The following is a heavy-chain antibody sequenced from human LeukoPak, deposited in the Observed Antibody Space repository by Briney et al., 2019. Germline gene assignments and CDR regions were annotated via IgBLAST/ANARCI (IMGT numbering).Heavy chain of an antibody. J-gene: IGHJ4*02. D-gene: IGHD2-15*01. CDR2: IWYDGYNK. Sequence: GRSVPLSCAASGFTFSNYGMHWVRQAPGKGLEWVAVIWYDGYNKYYADSVKGRFTISRDNSKNTLYLQMNSLRAEDTAVYYCARSYCSGGSCDSFDYWGQGTL. CDR1: GFTFSNYG. CDR3: ARSYCSGGSCDSFDY. V-gene: IGHV3-33*01.